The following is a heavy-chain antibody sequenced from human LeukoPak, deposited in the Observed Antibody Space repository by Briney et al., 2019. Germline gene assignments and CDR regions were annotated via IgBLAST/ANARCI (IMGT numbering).Heavy chain of an antibody. CDR3: TTDLVVGATLVDY. CDR2: IKSKTDGGTT. J-gene: IGHJ4*02. D-gene: IGHD1-26*01. V-gene: IGHV3-15*01. CDR1: GFTFSNAW. Sequence: GGSLRLSCAASGFTFSNAWMSWVRQAPGKGLEWVGRIKSKTDGGTTDYAAPVKGRFTISRDDSKNTLYLQMNSLKTGDTAVYYCTTDLVVGATLVDYWGQGTLVTVSP.